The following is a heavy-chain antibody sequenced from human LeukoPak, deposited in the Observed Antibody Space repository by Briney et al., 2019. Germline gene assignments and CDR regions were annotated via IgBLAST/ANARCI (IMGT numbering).Heavy chain of an antibody. CDR1: GYTFTSYD. CDR3: SKDPFDQMLPENWFDP. D-gene: IGHD2-2*01. J-gene: IGHJ5*02. CDR2: MNPNSGNT. Sequence: ASVKVSCKASGYTFTSYDINWVRQATGQGLEWMGWMNPNSGNTDYAQKFQGRVTMTRNTSISTAYMELSSLRSEDTAVYYCSKDPFDQMLPENWFDPWGQGTLVTVSS. V-gene: IGHV1-8*01.